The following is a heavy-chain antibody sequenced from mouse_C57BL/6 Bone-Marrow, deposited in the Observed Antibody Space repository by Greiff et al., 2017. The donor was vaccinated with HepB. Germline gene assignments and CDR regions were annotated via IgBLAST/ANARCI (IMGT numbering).Heavy chain of an antibody. D-gene: IGHD5-1*01. Sequence: QVQLQQSGAELVKPGASVKLSCKASGYTFTSYWMHWVKQRPGQGLEWIGMIHPNSGSTNYNEKFKSKATLTVDKSSSTAYMQLSSLTSEDSAVYYCARWSTPGAMDYWGQGTSVTVSS. CDR3: ARWSTPGAMDY. CDR2: IHPNSGST. J-gene: IGHJ4*01. CDR1: GYTFTSYW. V-gene: IGHV1-64*01.